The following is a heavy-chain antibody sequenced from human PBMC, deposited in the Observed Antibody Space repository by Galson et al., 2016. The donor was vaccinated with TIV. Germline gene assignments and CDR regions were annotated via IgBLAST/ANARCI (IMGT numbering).Heavy chain of an antibody. V-gene: IGHV3-23*01. J-gene: IGHJ6*02. D-gene: IGHD1-26*01. CDR1: GFSLSDYA. CDR2: ISGRGGTT. CDR3: ARGPTTRRGYYGLDI. Sequence: SLRLSCAASGFSLSDYAMTWVRQAPGKGLEWVSDISGRGGTTHYADSVKGRLTISRDNSTHTLYLHMSSLRAEDTALYYCARGPTTRRGYYGLDIWGQGTTVTVSS.